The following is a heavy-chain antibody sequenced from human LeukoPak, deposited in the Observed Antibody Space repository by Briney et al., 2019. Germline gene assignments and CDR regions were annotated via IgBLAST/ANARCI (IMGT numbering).Heavy chain of an antibody. D-gene: IGHD6-19*01. J-gene: IGHJ3*02. V-gene: IGHV7-4-1*02. CDR3: ARRLTAVAREGEIDI. CDR1: GYAFSSYG. CDR2: INTNTGNP. Sequence: ASVKVSCKASGYAFSSYGFSWVRQAPGQGLEWMGWINTNTGNPTYAQGFTGRFVFSLDTSVSTAYLQISSLKAEDTAVYYCARRLTAVAREGEIDIWGQGTMVTVSS.